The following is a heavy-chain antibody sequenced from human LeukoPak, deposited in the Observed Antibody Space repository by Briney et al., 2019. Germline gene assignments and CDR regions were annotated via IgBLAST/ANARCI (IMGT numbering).Heavy chain of an antibody. D-gene: IGHD1-26*01. CDR1: AGTFNATY. Sequence: PSATLSLTCAVYAGTFNATYCSWVRHPPGKGLEWIGESTHSGSTCYNPSLTSRVNISIDTSKSQVELTVSSVTAADTATYFCVRGNSGSYWGDSYYYMDVWGKGTTVTVSS. V-gene: IGHV4-34*01. CDR2: STHSGST. CDR3: VRGNSGSYWGDSYYYMDV. J-gene: IGHJ6*03.